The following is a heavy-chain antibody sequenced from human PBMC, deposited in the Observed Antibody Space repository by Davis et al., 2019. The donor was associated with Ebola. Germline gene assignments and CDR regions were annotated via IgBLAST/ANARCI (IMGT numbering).Heavy chain of an antibody. V-gene: IGHV4-39*07. Sequence: MPGGSLRLSCTVSGGSTSSSSYYWGWIRQPPGKGLEWIGEINHSGSTNYNPSLKSRVTISVDTSKNQFSLKLSSVTAADTAVYYCARVAHVDTAMLGLDYWGQGTLVTVSS. J-gene: IGHJ4*02. CDR2: INHSGST. CDR1: GGSTSSSSYY. D-gene: IGHD5-18*01. CDR3: ARVAHVDTAMLGLDY.